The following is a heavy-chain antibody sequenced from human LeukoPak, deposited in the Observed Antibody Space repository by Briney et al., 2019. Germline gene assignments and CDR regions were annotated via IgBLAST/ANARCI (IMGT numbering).Heavy chain of an antibody. CDR1: GYTFTDYA. CDR3: AIDQPVAGVSNFDS. Sequence: ASVKVSCTPSGYTFTDYAINWVRQAPGQGLEWMGWINPNTGNPTYAQAFTGRFVFSLDTSVSTAYLQISSLNTEDTAVYYCAIDQPVAGVSNFDSWGQGTLVTVSS. D-gene: IGHD6-19*01. CDR2: INPNTGNP. J-gene: IGHJ4*02. V-gene: IGHV7-4-1*02.